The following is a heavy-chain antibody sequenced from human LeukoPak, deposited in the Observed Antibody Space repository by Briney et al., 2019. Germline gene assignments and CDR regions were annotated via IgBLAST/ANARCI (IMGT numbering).Heavy chain of an antibody. J-gene: IGHJ6*02. CDR3: ARVGRGSGSYTPIYYYYYGMDV. D-gene: IGHD1-26*01. Sequence: SGRFLRLSCAASGFTFSSYGMHWVRQAPGKGLEWVAVIWYDGSNKYYADSVKGRFTISRDNSKNTLYLQMNSLRAEDTAVYYCARVGRGSGSYTPIYYYYYGMDVWGQGTTVTVSS. V-gene: IGHV3-33*01. CDR1: GFTFSSYG. CDR2: IWYDGSNK.